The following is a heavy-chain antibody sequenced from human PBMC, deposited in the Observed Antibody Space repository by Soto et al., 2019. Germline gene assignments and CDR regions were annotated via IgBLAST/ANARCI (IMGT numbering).Heavy chain of an antibody. CDR3: ARSPSDSSGYPLDY. CDR1: GFTFSNAW. CDR2: IKSKTDGGTT. J-gene: IGHJ4*02. V-gene: IGHV3-15*01. Sequence: PGGSLRLSCAASGFTFSNAWMSWVRQAPGKGLEWVGRIKSKTDGGTTDYAAPVKGRFTISRDDSKNTLYLQMNSLKTEDTAVYYCARSPSDSSGYPLDYWGQGTLVTVSS. D-gene: IGHD3-22*01.